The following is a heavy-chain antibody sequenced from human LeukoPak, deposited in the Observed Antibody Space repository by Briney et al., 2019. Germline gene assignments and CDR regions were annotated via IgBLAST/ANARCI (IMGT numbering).Heavy chain of an antibody. J-gene: IGHJ4*02. Sequence: ASVKVSCKASGYTFTSYGISWVRQAPGQRLEWMGWINAGNGNTKYSQKFQGRVTITRDTSASTAYMELSSLRSEDTAVYYCARVPYYDYVWGSSYFDYWGQGTLVTVSS. CDR1: GYTFTSYG. CDR2: INAGNGNT. CDR3: ARVPYYDYVWGSSYFDY. V-gene: IGHV1-3*01. D-gene: IGHD3-16*01.